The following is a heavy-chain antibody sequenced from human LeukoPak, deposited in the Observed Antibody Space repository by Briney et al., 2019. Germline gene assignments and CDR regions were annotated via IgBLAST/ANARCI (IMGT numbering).Heavy chain of an antibody. CDR2: ISHDGANE. CDR3: AKGAYYYGSGTYYFDY. Sequence: PGGSLRLSCVASGFTSSNYGTHWVRQAPGKGLECVAVISHDGANEYYADSVKGRFAISRDISKNTLYLHMSSLRADDTAVYYCAKGAYYYGSGTYYFDYWGQGTLVTVSS. V-gene: IGHV3-30*18. J-gene: IGHJ4*02. CDR1: GFTSSNYG. D-gene: IGHD3-10*01.